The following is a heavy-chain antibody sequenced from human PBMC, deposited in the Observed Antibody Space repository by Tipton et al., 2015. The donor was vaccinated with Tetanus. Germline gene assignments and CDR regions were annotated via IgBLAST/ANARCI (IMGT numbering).Heavy chain of an antibody. CDR3: ARGGHFSPFTY. V-gene: IGHV3-48*01. CDR1: GFPFSRYW. D-gene: IGHD3-10*01. CDR2: ISLSSSTI. Sequence: GSLRLSCVASGFPFSRYWTTWVRQAPGKGLEWLSYISLSSSTIYYADSVKGRFTISRDNAKNSLYLQMNSLSAEDTAMYYCARGGHFSPFTYWGQGVLVTVSS. J-gene: IGHJ4*02.